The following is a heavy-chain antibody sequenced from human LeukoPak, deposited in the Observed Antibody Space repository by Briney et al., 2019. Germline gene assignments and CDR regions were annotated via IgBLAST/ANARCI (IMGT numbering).Heavy chain of an antibody. V-gene: IGHV4-61*02. Sequence: PSETLSLTCSYTVHSMNTGRYFWTSGQQPAGRGREWIGRIYTSGSMKYRPCLKSRVTTSIDTSKNQFSLSLRSVTAADTAVYYCARVEMATFDYWGQGILVNVSS. CDR1: VHSMNTGRYF. CDR2: IYTSGSM. J-gene: IGHJ4*02. D-gene: IGHD2-8*01. CDR3: ARVEMATFDY.